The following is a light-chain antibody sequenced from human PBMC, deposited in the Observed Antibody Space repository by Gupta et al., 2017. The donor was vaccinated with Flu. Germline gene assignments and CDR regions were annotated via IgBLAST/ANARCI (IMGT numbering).Light chain of an antibody. J-gene: IGKJ1*01. Sequence: DIQLTQSPSPLSASVKDTVTITCRASQTIRNSFNWYQQKPGKAPKLLIYSTSHLQSGVPSRFSHSRSVSDYTLSINRLLPEDFATYYCQERDSTPWTFGQGTKVEVK. CDR3: QERDSTPWT. V-gene: IGKV1-39*01. CDR2: STS. CDR1: QTIRNS.